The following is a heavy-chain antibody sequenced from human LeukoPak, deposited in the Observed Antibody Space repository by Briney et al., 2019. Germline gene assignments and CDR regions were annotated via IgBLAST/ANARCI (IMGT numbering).Heavy chain of an antibody. CDR2: INPSGGSA. Sequence: ASVKVSCKASGYTFTGYYIHWVRQAPGQGLEWMGIINPSGGSASYAQKFQGRVTMTRDMSTSTVYMELSSLRSEDTAVYYCARETESSIYYIGRGYPYMDVWGKGATVTVS. CDR1: GYTFTGYY. CDR3: ARETESSIYYIGRGYPYMDV. D-gene: IGHD3-22*01. J-gene: IGHJ6*03. V-gene: IGHV1-46*01.